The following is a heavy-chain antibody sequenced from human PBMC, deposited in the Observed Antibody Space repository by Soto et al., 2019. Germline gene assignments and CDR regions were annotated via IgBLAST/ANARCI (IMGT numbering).Heavy chain of an antibody. J-gene: IGHJ6*02. CDR3: ARGIAAAGRNYYYYYYGIDV. CDR2: IIPIFGTA. CDR1: GGTFSSYA. D-gene: IGHD6-13*01. V-gene: IGHV1-69*01. Sequence: QVQLVQSGAEVKKPGSSVKVSCKASGGTFSSYAISWVRQAPGQGLEWMGGIIPIFGTANYAQKFQGRVTITSDESTSTDYMELSSLRSEDTAVYYCARGIAAAGRNYYYYYYGIDVWGQGTTVTVSS.